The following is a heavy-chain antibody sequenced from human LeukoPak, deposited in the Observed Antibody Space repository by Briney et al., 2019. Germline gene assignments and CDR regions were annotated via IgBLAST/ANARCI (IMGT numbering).Heavy chain of an antibody. CDR3: ARERPTEIAVAGYFDY. CDR1: GFTFSDYY. D-gene: IGHD6-19*01. J-gene: IGHJ4*02. V-gene: IGHV3-11*01. Sequence: GGSLRLSCAASGFTFSDYYMSWIRQAPGKGLEWVSYISSSGSTIYYADSVKGRFTISRDNAKNSLYLQMNSLRAEDTAVYYCARERPTEIAVAGYFDYWGQGTLVTVSS. CDR2: ISSSGSTI.